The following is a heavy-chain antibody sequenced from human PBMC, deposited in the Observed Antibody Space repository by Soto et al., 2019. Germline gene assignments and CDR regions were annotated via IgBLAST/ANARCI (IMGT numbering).Heavy chain of an antibody. Sequence: EVQLVESGGGLVQRGGSLKLSCAASGFTFSSFWMNWVRQAPGKGLEWVANIKGDGSEKYYVDSVKGRFTISRDNAKNSLYLEMNSLRAEDTAVYYCAAGFPPDYWGQGTLVTVSS. J-gene: IGHJ4*02. CDR3: AAGFPPDY. V-gene: IGHV3-7*01. D-gene: IGHD3-10*01. CDR2: IKGDGSEK. CDR1: GFTFSSFW.